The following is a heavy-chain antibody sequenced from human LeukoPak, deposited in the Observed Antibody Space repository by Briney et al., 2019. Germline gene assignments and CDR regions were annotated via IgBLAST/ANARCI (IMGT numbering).Heavy chain of an antibody. CDR1: VFIFRRYW. CDR2: INSDGSIT. CDR3: ARQAIAASFDY. D-gene: IGHD6-13*01. V-gene: IGHV3-74*01. Sequence: GGTLRLSCASSVFIFRRYWMHWVRQAPGKGRVWVARINSDGSITNYADSVKGRFTISRDNAKNTLSLQMNSLRAEDTAVFYCARQAIAASFDYWGQGPLVTVSS. J-gene: IGHJ4*02.